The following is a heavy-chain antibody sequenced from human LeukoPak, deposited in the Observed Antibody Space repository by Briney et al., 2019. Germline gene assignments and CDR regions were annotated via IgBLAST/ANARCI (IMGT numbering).Heavy chain of an antibody. CDR2: IWYDGTNE. Sequence: GRSLRLSCAASGLTFSSYGMHWVRQIPGKGLEWVAVIWYDGTNEDYADSVKGRFNISRDNSRNTLYLQMNSLRVEDTGVYFCARDWAWRSSAWYTFASWGQGTRVAVSS. V-gene: IGHV3-33*01. D-gene: IGHD6-19*01. CDR1: GLTFSSYG. J-gene: IGHJ4*02. CDR3: ARDWAWRSSAWYTFAS.